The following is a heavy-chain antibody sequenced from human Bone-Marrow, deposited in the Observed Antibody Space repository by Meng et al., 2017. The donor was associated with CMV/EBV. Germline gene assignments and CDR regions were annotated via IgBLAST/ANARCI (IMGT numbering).Heavy chain of an antibody. CDR2: IYSDGRT. Sequence: GESLKISCTPSGFIVNHNYMSWFRQAPGKGLEWVSLIYSDGRTDYADSAKGRFTVSRDNSRNMLYLHINSLRPEDTALYFRARREIRGYSEGLYAFDIWGQGTMVTVSS. D-gene: IGHD5-12*01. V-gene: IGHV3-66*02. CDR1: GFIVNHNY. CDR3: ARREIRGYSEGLYAFDI. J-gene: IGHJ3*02.